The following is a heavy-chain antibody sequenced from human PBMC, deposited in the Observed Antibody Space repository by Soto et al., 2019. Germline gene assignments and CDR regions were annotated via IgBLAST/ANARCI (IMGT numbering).Heavy chain of an antibody. V-gene: IGHV1-69*13. CDR2: IIPIFGTA. CDR3: VTASGSDNDRLHS. D-gene: IGHD3-10*01. CDR1: GGTFSSYA. Sequence: GASVKVSCKASGGTFSSYAISWVRQAPGQGLEWMGGIIPIFGTANYAQKFQGRVTITADESTSTAYMELSSLRSEDTAVYYCVTASGSDNDRLHSWGPGTLVTVSS. J-gene: IGHJ4*02.